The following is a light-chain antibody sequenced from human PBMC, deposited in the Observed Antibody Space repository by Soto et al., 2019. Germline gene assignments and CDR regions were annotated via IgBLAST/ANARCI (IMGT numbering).Light chain of an antibody. CDR2: EGS. Sequence: QSALTQPASVSGSPGQSITISCTGGSSDVGSYDLVSWYQQHPGKAPKVMIYEGSKRPSGVSSRFSGSKSGNTASLTISGLQAEDEADYYCSSYSTTSTLYVFGAGTKVTV. CDR1: SSDVGSYDL. V-gene: IGLV2-14*02. CDR3: SSYSTTSTLYV. J-gene: IGLJ1*01.